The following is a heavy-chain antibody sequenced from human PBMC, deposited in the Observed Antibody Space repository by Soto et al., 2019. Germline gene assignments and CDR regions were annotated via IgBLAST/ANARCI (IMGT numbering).Heavy chain of an antibody. CDR3: ASFSGSYLGHLMD. V-gene: IGHV4-59*01. CDR1: GGSISSYY. D-gene: IGHD1-26*01. CDR2: IYYSGST. J-gene: IGHJ4*02. Sequence: SETLSLTCTVSGGSISSYYWSWIRQPPGKGLEWIGYIYYSGSTNYNPSLRSRVTISVDTSKNQFSLKLSSVTAADTAVYYCASFSGSYLGHLMDWGQGTXVTVSS.